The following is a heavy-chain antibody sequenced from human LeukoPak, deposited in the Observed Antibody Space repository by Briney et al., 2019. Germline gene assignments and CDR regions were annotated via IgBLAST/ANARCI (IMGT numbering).Heavy chain of an antibody. CDR2: MNPNSGNT. V-gene: IGHV1-8*01. Sequence: ASVKVSCKASGYTFTSYDINWVRPATGQGLEWMGWMNPNSGNTGYAQKFQGRVTMTRNTSISTAYMELSSLRSEDTAVYYCARAYSSSWYGSSYYYYGMDVWGQGTTVTVSS. J-gene: IGHJ6*02. D-gene: IGHD6-13*01. CDR3: ARAYSSSWYGSSYYYYGMDV. CDR1: GYTFTSYD.